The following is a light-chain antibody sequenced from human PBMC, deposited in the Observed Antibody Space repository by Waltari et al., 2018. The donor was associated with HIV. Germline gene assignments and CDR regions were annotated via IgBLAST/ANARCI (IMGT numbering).Light chain of an antibody. CDR3: QHLHSFPLS. CDR2: ASS. V-gene: IGKV1-9*01. Sequence: DIQLTQSPSFLSASVGDRITITCRASRDISTYLAWYQQKPGGVPKLLIYASSTLQNEVPSRFGGRGFGTEFTLTISGLQPDDFAIYYCQHLHSFPLSFGGGT. J-gene: IGKJ2*03. CDR1: RDISTY.